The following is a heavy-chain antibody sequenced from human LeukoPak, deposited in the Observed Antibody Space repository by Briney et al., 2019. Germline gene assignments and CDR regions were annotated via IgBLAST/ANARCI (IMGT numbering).Heavy chain of an antibody. J-gene: IGHJ6*03. Sequence: PGGSLRLTCAASGFTFGDYWMNWVRQAPGKGLEWVANIKQDGSDKAYVDSVRGRFTISRDNAKNSLYLQMNGLRAEDTAVYYCAKVRDRRDGYNFYFYYYMDVWGKGTTVTVSS. CDR3: AKVRDRRDGYNFYFYYYMDV. D-gene: IGHD5-24*01. CDR2: IKQDGSDK. CDR1: GFTFGDYW. V-gene: IGHV3-7*01.